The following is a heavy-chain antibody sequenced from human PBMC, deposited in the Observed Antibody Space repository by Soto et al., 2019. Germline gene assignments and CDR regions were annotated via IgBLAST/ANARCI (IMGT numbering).Heavy chain of an antibody. J-gene: IGHJ4*02. Sequence: SETLSLTCTVSGGSISSNSYYWGWIRQPPGKGLEWIGSIYYSGSTYYNPSLKSRVTISVDTSKNQFSLKLSSVTAADTAVYYCARQRGYCSGGSCPCDYWGQGTLVTVSS. CDR3: ARQRGYCSGGSCPCDY. D-gene: IGHD2-15*01. CDR1: GGSISSNSYY. V-gene: IGHV4-39*01. CDR2: IYYSGST.